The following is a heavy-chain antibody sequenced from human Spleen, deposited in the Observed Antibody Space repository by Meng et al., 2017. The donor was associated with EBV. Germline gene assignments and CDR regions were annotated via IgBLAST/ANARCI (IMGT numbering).Heavy chain of an antibody. D-gene: IGHD3-16*01. V-gene: IGHV1-69*06. J-gene: IGHJ3*02. CDR3: ARGNGKHLGEFFPIDI. Sequence: QVQLVQSGAEVKRPXSSVKVSCKISGDTFSSYGFNWVRQVHGQGLEWMGAIIPLFGTTKYAQKFQGRVTVSADKDSLTAYMDLRSLRFEDTAVYFCARGNGKHLGEFFPIDIWGQGTMVTVSS. CDR2: IIPLFGTT. CDR1: GDTFSSYG.